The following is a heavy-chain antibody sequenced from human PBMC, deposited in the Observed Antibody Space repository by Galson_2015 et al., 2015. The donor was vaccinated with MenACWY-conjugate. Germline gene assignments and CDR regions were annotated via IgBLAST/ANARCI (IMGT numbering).Heavy chain of an antibody. J-gene: IGHJ6*02. Sequence: SLRLSCAVSGFTVSSSYMTWVRQAPGKGLEWVSVIYSDGSTYNADSVKGRFTISRDNSKNTVFLQMTSLRAEDTAMYCCARDSRATTVWGLNKRKTIDYYYGMDVWGQGTTVIVSS. CDR2: IYSDGST. CDR1: GFTVSSSY. V-gene: IGHV3-53*01. D-gene: IGHD3-10*01. CDR3: ARDSRATTVWGLNKRKTIDYYYGMDV.